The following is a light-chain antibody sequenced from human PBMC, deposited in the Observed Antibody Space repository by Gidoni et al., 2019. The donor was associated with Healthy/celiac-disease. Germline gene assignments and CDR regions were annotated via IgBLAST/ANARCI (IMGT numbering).Light chain of an antibody. Sequence: EIVLTQSPATLSLSPGERATLSCRASQSVSSYLAWYQQKPSQAPRLLIYDASNRATGIPARFSGSGSGTDFTLTISILEPEDFAVYYCQQRSNWPPLTFGGGTKVEIK. CDR2: DAS. CDR1: QSVSSY. V-gene: IGKV3-11*01. J-gene: IGKJ4*01. CDR3: QQRSNWPPLT.